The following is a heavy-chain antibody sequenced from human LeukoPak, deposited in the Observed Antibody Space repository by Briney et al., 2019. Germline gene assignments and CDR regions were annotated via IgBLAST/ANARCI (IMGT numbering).Heavy chain of an antibody. D-gene: IGHD4-17*01. V-gene: IGHV5-51*01. CDR2: IYPGDSDT. CDR3: ARAVNDYDDYYGMDV. Sequence: GESLKISCKGSGYSLTSYWIGWVRQMPGKGLEWMGIIYPGDSDTRYSPSFQGQVTISADKSISTAYLQWSSLKASDTAMYYCARAVNDYDDYYGMDVWGQGTTVTVSS. J-gene: IGHJ6*02. CDR1: GYSLTSYW.